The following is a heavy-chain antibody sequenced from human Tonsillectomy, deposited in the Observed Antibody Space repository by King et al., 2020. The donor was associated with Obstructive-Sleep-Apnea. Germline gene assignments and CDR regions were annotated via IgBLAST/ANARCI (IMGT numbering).Heavy chain of an antibody. Sequence: VQLVESGGGLVKPGGSLRLSCAASGFTFSDYYMSWIRQAPGKGLEWVSYISSSSSYTNYADSVKGRFTISRDNAKNSLYLQMNSLRAEDTAVYYFARQVGATLFDYWGQGTLVTVSS. V-gene: IGHV3-11*06. D-gene: IGHD1-26*01. CDR2: ISSSSSYT. CDR3: ARQVGATLFDY. J-gene: IGHJ4*02. CDR1: GFTFSDYY.